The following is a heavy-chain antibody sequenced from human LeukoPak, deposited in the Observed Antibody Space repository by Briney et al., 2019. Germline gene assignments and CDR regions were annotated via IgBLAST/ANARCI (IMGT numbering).Heavy chain of an antibody. CDR3: ARGGNLAYYYMDV. V-gene: IGHV1-2*02. CDR2: INPNSGGT. CDR1: GYTFTDYY. D-gene: IGHD4-23*01. Sequence: ASVKVSCKASGYTFTDYYMHWVRQAPGQGLEWMGWINPNSGGTNYAQKFQGRVTVTRDTSISTAHMELSRLISDDTAVYYCARGGNLAYYYMDVWGKGTTVTVSS. J-gene: IGHJ6*03.